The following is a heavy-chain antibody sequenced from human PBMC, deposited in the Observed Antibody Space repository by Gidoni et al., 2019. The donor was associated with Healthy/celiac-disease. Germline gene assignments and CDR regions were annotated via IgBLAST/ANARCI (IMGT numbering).Heavy chain of an antibody. Sequence: EVQLLESGGGLVQPGGSLRRSCAASGFTFSSYAMSWVRQAPGKGMEWVSAISGSGGSTYYADSGKGRFTISRDNSKNTLYLQMNSLRAEDTAVYYCAKTLEGNLEWSFDYWGQGTMVTVSS. V-gene: IGHV3-23*01. CDR2: ISGSGGST. CDR1: GFTFSSYA. J-gene: IGHJ4*02. CDR3: AKTLEGNLEWSFDY. D-gene: IGHD3-3*01.